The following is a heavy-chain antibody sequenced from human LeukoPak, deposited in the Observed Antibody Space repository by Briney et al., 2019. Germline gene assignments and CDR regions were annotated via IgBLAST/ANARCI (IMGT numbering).Heavy chain of an antibody. CDR3: ARDWSPRMVVVPAATYYYYYGMDV. D-gene: IGHD2-2*01. CDR1: GYTFTGYY. Sequence: ASVKVSCKASGYTFTGYYMHWVRQAPGQGLEWMGIINPSGGSTSYAQKFQGRVTMTRDTSTSTVYMELSSLRSEDTAVYYCARDWSPRMVVVPAATYYYYYGMDVWGQGPRSPSP. CDR2: INPSGGST. J-gene: IGHJ6*02. V-gene: IGHV1-46*01.